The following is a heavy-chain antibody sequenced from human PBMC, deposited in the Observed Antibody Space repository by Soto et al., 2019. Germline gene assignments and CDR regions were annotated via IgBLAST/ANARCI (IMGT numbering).Heavy chain of an antibody. CDR3: ARGGLYGDYDPFGY. CDR2: ISYSSSPI. V-gene: IGHV3-48*01. CDR1: GFTFSSYS. J-gene: IGHJ4*02. D-gene: IGHD4-17*01. Sequence: GGSLRLSCAASGFTFSSYSMNWVRQAPGKGLEWVSYISYSSSPIYYADSVKGRFTISRDNAKNSLYLQMNSLRAEDTAVYYCARGGLYGDYDPFGYWGQGTLVTVSS.